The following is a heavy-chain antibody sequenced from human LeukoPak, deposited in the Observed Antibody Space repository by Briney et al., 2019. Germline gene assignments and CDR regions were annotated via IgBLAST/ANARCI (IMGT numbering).Heavy chain of an antibody. Sequence: GSLRLSCAASGFTFSSYGMHWVRQAPGKGLEWVAVISYDGSNKYYADSVKGRFTISRDNSKNTLYLQMNSLRAEDTAVYYCAKALPRIVGATEGVDYWGQGTLVTVSS. D-gene: IGHD1-26*01. CDR3: AKALPRIVGATEGVDY. J-gene: IGHJ4*02. CDR2: ISYDGSNK. CDR1: GFTFSSYG. V-gene: IGHV3-30*18.